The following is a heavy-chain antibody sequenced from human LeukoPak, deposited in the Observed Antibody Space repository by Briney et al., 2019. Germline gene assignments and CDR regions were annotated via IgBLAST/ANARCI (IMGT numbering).Heavy chain of an antibody. V-gene: IGHV1-69*10. Sequence: SVKVSCKASGGTFSDYALNWVRQAPGQGLEWMGVFTPVLGTANSTQNFQDRVTITADISTNTVYMELSSLRSEDTAVYFCAGIPVFGVVLHQEPVWGKGTTVTVSS. CDR2: FTPVLGTA. J-gene: IGHJ6*04. CDR3: AGIPVFGVVLHQEPV. CDR1: GGTFSDYA. D-gene: IGHD3-3*01.